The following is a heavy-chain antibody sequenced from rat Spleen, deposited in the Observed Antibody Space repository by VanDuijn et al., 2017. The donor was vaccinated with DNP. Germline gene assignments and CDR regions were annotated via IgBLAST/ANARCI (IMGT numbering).Heavy chain of an antibody. CDR2: INTGSGGT. D-gene: IGHD4-3*01. CDR3: ARGSDGVWFVY. J-gene: IGHJ3*01. CDR1: GYTFTTYY. Sequence: QVQLRQSGAEPAKPGSSVKISCKASGYTFTTYYITWIKQTTGQGLEYIGYINTGSGGTNYNEKFKGKATLTGGKSSSTAFMQLSSLTPDDSAVYYCARGSDGVWFVYWGQGTLVTVSS. V-gene: IGHV1-43*01.